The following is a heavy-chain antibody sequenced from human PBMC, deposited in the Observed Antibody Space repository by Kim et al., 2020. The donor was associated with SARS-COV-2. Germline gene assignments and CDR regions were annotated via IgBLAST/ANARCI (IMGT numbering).Heavy chain of an antibody. J-gene: IGHJ6*02. Sequence: GGSLRLSCAASGFTVSSNYMSWVRQAPGKGLEWVSVIYSGGSTYYADSVKGRFTISRDNSKNTLYLQMNSLRAEDTAVYYCARDFGRFTMVRGVFHYYYYGMDVWGQGTTVTVSS. CDR1: GFTVSSNY. CDR3: ARDFGRFTMVRGVFHYYYYGMDV. D-gene: IGHD3-10*01. V-gene: IGHV3-53*01. CDR2: IYSGGST.